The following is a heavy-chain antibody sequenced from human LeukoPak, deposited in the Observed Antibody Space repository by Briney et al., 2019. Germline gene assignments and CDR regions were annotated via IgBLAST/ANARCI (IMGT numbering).Heavy chain of an antibody. V-gene: IGHV4-59*01. Sequence: SETLSLTCTVSGGSISSYYWSWIRQPPGKGLEWIGYIYYSGSTNYNPSLKSRVTISVDTSKNQFSLKLSSVTAADTAVYYCARGSIITYYYDSSGYPLYYFDYWGQGTLVTVSS. CDR2: IYYSGST. CDR1: GGSISSYY. CDR3: ARGSIITYYYDSSGYPLYYFDY. J-gene: IGHJ4*02. D-gene: IGHD3-22*01.